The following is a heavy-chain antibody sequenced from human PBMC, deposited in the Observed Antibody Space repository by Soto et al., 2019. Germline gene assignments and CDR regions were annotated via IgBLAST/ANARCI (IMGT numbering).Heavy chain of an antibody. CDR3: ERDVRGSGGMY. V-gene: IGHV3-53*01. Sequence: QTGGSLRLSCAASGFTFSSYGMNWVRQAPGKGLEWVSVIYSGGSTYYADSVKGRFTISRDNSKNTLYLQMNSLRAEDTAVYYCERDVRGSGGMYWGQGPLVTVSS. CDR2: IYSGGST. CDR1: GFTFSSYG. J-gene: IGHJ4*02. D-gene: IGHD2-15*01.